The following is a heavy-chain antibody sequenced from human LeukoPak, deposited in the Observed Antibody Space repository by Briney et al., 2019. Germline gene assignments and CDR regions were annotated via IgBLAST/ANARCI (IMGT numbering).Heavy chain of an antibody. CDR1: GFTFSSYG. D-gene: IGHD6-13*01. CDR3: AREIAAAGNKQFDY. CDR2: IWYDGSNK. V-gene: IGHV3-33*01. Sequence: PGRSLRLSCAASGFTFSSYGMHWVRQAPGEGLEWVAVIWYDGSNKYYADSVKGRFTISRDNSKNTLYLQMNSLRAEDTAVYYCAREIAAAGNKQFDYWGQGTLVTVSS. J-gene: IGHJ4*02.